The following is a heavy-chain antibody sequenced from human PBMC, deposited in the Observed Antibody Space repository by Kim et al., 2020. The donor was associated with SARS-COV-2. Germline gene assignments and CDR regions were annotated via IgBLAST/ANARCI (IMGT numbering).Heavy chain of an antibody. CDR3: ARGDHYYDSSGYYLDY. D-gene: IGHD3-22*01. V-gene: IGHV4-39*01. CDR1: GGSISSSSYY. Sequence: SETLSLTCTVSGGSISSSSYYWGWIRQPPGKGLECIGSIYYSGSTYYNPSLKSRVTISVDTSKNQFSLKLSSVTAADTAVYYCARGDHYYDSSGYYLDYWGQGTLVTVSS. CDR2: IYYSGST. J-gene: IGHJ4*02.